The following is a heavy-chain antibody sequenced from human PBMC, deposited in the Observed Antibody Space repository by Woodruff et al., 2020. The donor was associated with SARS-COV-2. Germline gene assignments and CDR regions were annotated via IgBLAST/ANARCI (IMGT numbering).Heavy chain of an antibody. V-gene: IGHV4-4*02. Sequence: GEISHSGSTSYNPSLKSRVTISVDKSQNQFSLELSSVTAADTAVYYCARATAGPLDSWGQGTLVTVSS. CDR2: ISHSGST. D-gene: IGHD6-13*01. J-gene: IGHJ4*02. CDR3: ARATAGPLDS.